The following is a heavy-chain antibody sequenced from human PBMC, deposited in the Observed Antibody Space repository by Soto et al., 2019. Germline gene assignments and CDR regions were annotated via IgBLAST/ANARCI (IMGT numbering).Heavy chain of an antibody. V-gene: IGHV3-23*03. J-gene: IGHJ4*02. D-gene: IGHD1-1*01. CDR2: IDLGDTSP. CDR1: GFSFSDFS. CDR3: TKDRVPDGIYPFDY. Sequence: GGSLRLSCAASGFSFSDFSMNWVRQAPGRGLEWVAFIDLGDTSPDYRETEKGRFTLSKDRSKKTVYLQLDSLRVEDTAVYYCTKDRVPDGIYPFDYWGQGTPVTVSS.